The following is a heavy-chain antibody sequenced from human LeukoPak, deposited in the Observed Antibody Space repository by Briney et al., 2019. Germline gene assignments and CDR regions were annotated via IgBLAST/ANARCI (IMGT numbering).Heavy chain of an antibody. CDR3: AKDLEQWLVRANYFDY. V-gene: IGHV3-23*01. D-gene: IGHD6-19*01. CDR2: ISGSGGST. CDR1: GFTFSSYA. J-gene: IGHJ4*02. Sequence: GGSLRLSCAASGFTFSSYATSWVRQAPGKGLEWVSAISGSGGSTYYADSVKGRFTISRDNSKNTLYLQMNSLRAEDTAVYYCAKDLEQWLVRANYFDYWGQGTLVTVSS.